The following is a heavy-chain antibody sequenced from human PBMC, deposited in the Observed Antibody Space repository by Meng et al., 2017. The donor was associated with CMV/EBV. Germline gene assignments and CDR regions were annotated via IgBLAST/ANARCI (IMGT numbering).Heavy chain of an antibody. D-gene: IGHD6-13*01. CDR3: ARRWAKLAHAFDI. Sequence: GESLKISCKGSGYSFTSYWIGWVRQMPGKGLEWMGIIYPGDSDTRYSPSFQGQVTISANKSISTAYLQWSSLKASDTAMYYCARRWAKLAHAFDIWGQGTMVTVSS. CDR2: IYPGDSDT. CDR1: GYSFTSYW. V-gene: IGHV5-51*01. J-gene: IGHJ3*02.